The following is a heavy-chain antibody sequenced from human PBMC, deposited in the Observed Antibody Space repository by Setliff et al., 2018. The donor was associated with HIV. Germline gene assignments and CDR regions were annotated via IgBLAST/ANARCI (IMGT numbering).Heavy chain of an antibody. CDR2: IFPDDSDT. V-gene: IGHV5-51*01. CDR3: ARVGDTSGYYFYIFDL. J-gene: IGHJ3*01. D-gene: IGHD3-22*01. Sequence: GESLKISCKASGYSFTTNWIGWVRQMPGKGLEWMGMIFPDDSDTRYSPSFQGQVTISADKSINTAYLQGGSLKASDSAMYYCARVGDTSGYYFYIFDLWGQGTMVTVSS. CDR1: GYSFTTNW.